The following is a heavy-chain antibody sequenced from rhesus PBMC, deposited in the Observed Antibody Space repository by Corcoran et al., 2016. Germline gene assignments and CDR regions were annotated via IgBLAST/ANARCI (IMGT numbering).Heavy chain of an antibody. V-gene: IGHV4-99*01. Sequence: QVQLQESGPGLVKPSETLSLTCAVSGYSISSGYYWGWIRQPPGKGLEYIGHISGSSGGFIGLISGSSRTPSYTPPLKSQVTISQASSKHQFSLKLRSGTAADTAVYYCARHVPAAGIFDYWGQGVLVTVSS. CDR2: ISGSSGGFIGLISGSSRTP. D-gene: IGHD6-25*01. J-gene: IGHJ4*01. CDR1: GYSISSGYY. CDR3: ARHVPAAGIFDY.